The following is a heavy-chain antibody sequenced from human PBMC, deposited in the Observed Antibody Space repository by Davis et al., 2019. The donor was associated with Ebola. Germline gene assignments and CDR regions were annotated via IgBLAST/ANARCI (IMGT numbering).Heavy chain of an antibody. CDR3: ARDLVVAARRYYYYYGMDV. CDR2: INPSGGST. CDR1: GYTFTSYY. J-gene: IGHJ6*02. D-gene: IGHD6-6*01. Sequence: AASVKVSCKASGYTFTSYYMHWVRQAPGQGLEWMGIINPSGGSTSYAQKFQGRVTITRDTSASTAYMELSSLRSEDTAVYYCARDLVVAARRYYYYYGMDVWGQGTTVTVSS. V-gene: IGHV1-46*01.